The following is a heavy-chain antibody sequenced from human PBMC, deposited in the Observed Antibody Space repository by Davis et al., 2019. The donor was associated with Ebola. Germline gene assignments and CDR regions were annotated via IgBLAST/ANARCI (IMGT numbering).Heavy chain of an antibody. CDR3: ARDRHSSGWARGYGMDV. CDR2: ISYDGSNK. J-gene: IGHJ6*04. Sequence: GESLKISCAASGFTFSSHGMHWVRQAPGKGLVWVAVISYDGSNKYYADSVQGRFTISRDNSKNTLYLQMNSLRAEDTAVYYCARDRHSSGWARGYGMDVWGKGTTVTVSS. V-gene: IGHV3-30*03. D-gene: IGHD6-19*01. CDR1: GFTFSSHG.